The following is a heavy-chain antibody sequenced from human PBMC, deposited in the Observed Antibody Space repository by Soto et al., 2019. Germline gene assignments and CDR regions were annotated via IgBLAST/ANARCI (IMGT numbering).Heavy chain of an antibody. D-gene: IGHD6-19*01. Sequence: EVQLVESGGGLVQPGGSLRLSCTVSGFSVSSNRLGWVRQAPAKGLEWASVISSGGNTDYADSVRGRFTISRDSSRNTVYLQMNSLRPEDTAVYYCARVQWDSNGWYHFDYWGRGTLVTVSS. V-gene: IGHV3-53*04. CDR1: GFSVSSNR. CDR2: ISSGGNT. J-gene: IGHJ4*02. CDR3: ARVQWDSNGWYHFDY.